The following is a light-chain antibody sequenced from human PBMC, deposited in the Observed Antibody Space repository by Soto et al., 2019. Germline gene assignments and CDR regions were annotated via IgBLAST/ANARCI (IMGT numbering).Light chain of an antibody. Sequence: IQKTQSPSTLSVSVGDRDTIPCRASQTISSWLAWYQQKPGKAPKLLIYKASNLESGIPSRFSGSGSGTEFTLTISSLQPDDFATYYCQQYNYYPTFGQGTRLEIK. CDR1: QTISSW. CDR2: KAS. J-gene: IGKJ5*01. V-gene: IGKV1-5*03. CDR3: QQYNYYPT.